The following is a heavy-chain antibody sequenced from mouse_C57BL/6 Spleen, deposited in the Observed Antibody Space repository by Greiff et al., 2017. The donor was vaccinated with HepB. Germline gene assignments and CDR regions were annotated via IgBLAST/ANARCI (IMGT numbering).Heavy chain of an antibody. J-gene: IGHJ4*01. CDR1: GFTFTDYY. CDR2: IRNKANGYTT. CDR3: ARGGYSYYYAMDY. Sequence: EVNVVESGGGLVQPGGSLSLSCAASGFTFTDYYMSWVRQPPGKALEWLGFIRNKANGYTTEYSASVKGRFTISRDNSQSILYLQMNALRAEDSATYYCARGGYSYYYAMDYWGQGTSVTVSS. D-gene: IGHD2-3*01. V-gene: IGHV7-3*01.